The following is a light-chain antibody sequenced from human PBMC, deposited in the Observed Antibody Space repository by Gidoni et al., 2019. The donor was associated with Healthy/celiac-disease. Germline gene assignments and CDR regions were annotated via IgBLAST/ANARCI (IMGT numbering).Light chain of an antibody. Sequence: QSALTQPRSVSGSPGPSVTISCTGTSSDVGGYNYVSWYQQHPGKAPKLMIYDSSKRPSGVPDRFSGSKSGNKASLTISGLQAEDEADYYCCSYAGSYTVVFGGGTKLTVL. CDR3: CSYAGSYTVV. V-gene: IGLV2-11*01. CDR2: DSS. J-gene: IGLJ2*01. CDR1: SSDVGGYNY.